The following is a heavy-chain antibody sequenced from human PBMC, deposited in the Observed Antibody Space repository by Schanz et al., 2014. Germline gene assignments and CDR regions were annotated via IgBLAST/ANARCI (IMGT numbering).Heavy chain of an antibody. V-gene: IGHV3-48*04. J-gene: IGHJ3*02. D-gene: IGHD7-27*01. CDR2: ISRDGTTS. Sequence: EVQLVESGGGVVQPGGSLRLSCAASGFTFSAFGMHWVRQAPGKGLEWLSYISRDGTTSYYADSVKGRFTISRDNAKNSLYLEMTSLRGEDTAVYYCARENLNWEAFDIWGQGTVVTVSS. CDR1: GFTFSAFG. CDR3: ARENLNWEAFDI.